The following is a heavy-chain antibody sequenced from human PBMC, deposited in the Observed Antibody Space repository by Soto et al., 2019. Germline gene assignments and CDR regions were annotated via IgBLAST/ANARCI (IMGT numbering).Heavy chain of an antibody. D-gene: IGHD3-22*01. Sequence: SVKVSCKASGGTFSSYAISWVRQAPGQGLEWMGGIIPIFGTANYAQKFQGRVTITADESTSTAYMELSSLRSEDMAVYYCARGRTYYYDSSGYYSFDYWGQGTLVTGSS. V-gene: IGHV1-69*13. J-gene: IGHJ4*02. CDR2: IIPIFGTA. CDR1: GGTFSSYA. CDR3: ARGRTYYYDSSGYYSFDY.